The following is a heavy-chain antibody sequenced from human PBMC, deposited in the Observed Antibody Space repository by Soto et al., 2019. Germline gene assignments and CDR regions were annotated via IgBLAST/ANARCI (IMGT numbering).Heavy chain of an antibody. CDR2: RYDDGST. Sequence: SETLSLTCTVSGDSIRNRNYYWGWIRQPPGRGLEWIVSRYDDGSTYYNPSLKSRVTISVDTSKNQFSLKLSSVTAADTAVYYCATSNWFDPWGQGTLVTVSS. CDR1: GDSIRNRNYY. V-gene: IGHV4-39*01. CDR3: ATSNWFDP. J-gene: IGHJ5*02.